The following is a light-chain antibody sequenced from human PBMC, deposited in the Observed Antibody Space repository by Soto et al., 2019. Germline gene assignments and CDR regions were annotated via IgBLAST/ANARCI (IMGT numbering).Light chain of an antibody. Sequence: QSALTQPASVSGSPGQSITISCTGTSSDVGGYNYVSWYQQHPGKAPKLMIYEVSNRPSGVSNRFSGSKSGNTASLTLSGPQAEDEADYYCSSYTSSSTRVFGGGTKLTVL. V-gene: IGLV2-14*01. CDR3: SSYTSSSTRV. CDR1: SSDVGGYNY. CDR2: EVS. J-gene: IGLJ2*01.